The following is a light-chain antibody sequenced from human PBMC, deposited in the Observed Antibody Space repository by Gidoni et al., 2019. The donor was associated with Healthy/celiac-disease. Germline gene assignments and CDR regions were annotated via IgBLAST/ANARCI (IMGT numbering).Light chain of an antibody. V-gene: IGKV1-9*01. J-gene: IGKJ3*01. Sequence: DIQLTQSPSFLSASVGDRFTITCRDSQGISSYLAWYQQKPGKAPKLLIYAASTLQGGVPSRFSGSGSGTEFTLTISSLQPEDFATYSCQQLSSSPLTFGPGTKVDIK. CDR1: QGISSY. CDR3: QQLSSSPLT. CDR2: AAS.